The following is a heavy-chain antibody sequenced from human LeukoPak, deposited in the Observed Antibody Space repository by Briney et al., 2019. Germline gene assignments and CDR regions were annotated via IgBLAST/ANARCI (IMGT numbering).Heavy chain of an antibody. D-gene: IGHD2/OR15-2a*01. CDR3: ARAIGLDFDF. CDR2: INSDGSST. CDR1: GFTFGGYW. V-gene: IGHV3-74*01. Sequence: GGSLRLSCEASGFTFGGYWMHWVRQAPGKGLVWVSRINSDGSSTTYADSVKGRFTISRDNAKNTLYLQMNSLRAEDTAMYYCARAIGLDFDFWGQGTLVTVSS. J-gene: IGHJ4*02.